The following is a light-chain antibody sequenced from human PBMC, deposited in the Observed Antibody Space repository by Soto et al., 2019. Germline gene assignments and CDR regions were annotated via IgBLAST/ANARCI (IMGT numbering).Light chain of an antibody. Sequence: QSALTQPASVSGSPGQSIIISCTGTSSDVGGYSYVSWYQQHPGKAPRFVIYDVTDRPSGVSNRFSGSKSGNTASLTISGLQAEDEADYYCSSYTTSNTRQVVFGTGTKVTVL. J-gene: IGLJ1*01. CDR2: DVT. CDR3: SSYTTSNTRQVV. V-gene: IGLV2-14*01. CDR1: SSDVGGYSY.